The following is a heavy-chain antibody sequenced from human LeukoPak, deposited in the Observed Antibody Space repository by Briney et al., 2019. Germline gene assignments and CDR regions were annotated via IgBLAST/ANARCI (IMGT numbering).Heavy chain of an antibody. V-gene: IGHV3-23*01. J-gene: IGHJ4*02. CDR1: GFTFSTFA. CDR2: IFPSDGEI. Sequence: GGSLRLSCAASGFTFSTFAMIWVRQPPGKGLEWVSSIFPSDGEIHYADSVRGRFTISRDNSKSTLSLQMNSLRAEDTAIYYCATYRQVLLPFESWGQGTLVTVSS. CDR3: ATYRQVLLPFES. D-gene: IGHD2-8*02.